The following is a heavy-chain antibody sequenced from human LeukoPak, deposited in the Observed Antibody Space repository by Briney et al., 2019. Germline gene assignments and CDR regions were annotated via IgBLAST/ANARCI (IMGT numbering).Heavy chain of an antibody. D-gene: IGHD2-2*01. CDR2: ISSSGSTV. V-gene: IGHV3-11*01. J-gene: IGHJ3*02. Sequence: PGGSLRLSCAASGFTFSDYYMSWIRQAPGKGLEWVSYISSSGSTVHYADSVKGRFTISRDNAKNSLYLQMNSLRAEDTAVYYCARDSPSRYCSSTSCYLDAFDIWGQGTMVTVSS. CDR1: GFTFSDYY. CDR3: ARDSPSRYCSSTSCYLDAFDI.